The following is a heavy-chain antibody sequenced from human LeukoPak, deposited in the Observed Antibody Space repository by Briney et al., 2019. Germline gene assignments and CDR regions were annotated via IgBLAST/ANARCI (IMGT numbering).Heavy chain of an antibody. CDR1: GFTFSDYY. V-gene: IGHV3-11*03. CDR2: ISSSSYT. D-gene: IGHD3-16*01. CDR3: ARGVDDDY. J-gene: IGHJ4*02. Sequence: RGALRLSCVAPGFTFSDYYMSWIRPAPGKGLGWVSYISSSSYTNYADSVKGRLTISRDNAKTSLYLQMHSMRAEDTAAYYCARGVDDDYWGQGTLVTVSS.